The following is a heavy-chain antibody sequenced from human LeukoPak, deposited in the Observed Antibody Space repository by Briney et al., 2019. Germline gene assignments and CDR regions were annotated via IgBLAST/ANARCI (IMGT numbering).Heavy chain of an antibody. CDR2: ISGSGGST. J-gene: IGHJ4*02. D-gene: IGHD1-26*01. Sequence: GGSLRLSCAASGFTFSSYAMSWVRQAPGKGLEWVSAISGSGGSTYYADSVKGRFTISRDNAKNSLYLQMNSLRAEDTAVYYCARYGGSYYFDNWGQGTLVTVSS. V-gene: IGHV3-23*01. CDR3: ARYGGSYYFDN. CDR1: GFTFSSYA.